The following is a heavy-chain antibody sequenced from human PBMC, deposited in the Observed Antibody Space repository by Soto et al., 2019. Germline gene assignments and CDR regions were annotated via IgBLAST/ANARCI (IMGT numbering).Heavy chain of an antibody. CDR1: GISFGTYG. J-gene: IGHJ6*02. Sequence: QMQLVESGGGVVQPERSLRLSCTASGISFGTYGMHWVRQAPGRGLEWVATISYGGSNKYYGDSVRGRFTISRDNSKNTLYTQSTSLGPEDTATYYCAKDGYGGRRQGGMDVWGPGTTVTVS. CDR3: AKDGYGGRRQGGMDV. D-gene: IGHD4-17*01. V-gene: IGHV3-30*18. CDR2: ISYGGSNK.